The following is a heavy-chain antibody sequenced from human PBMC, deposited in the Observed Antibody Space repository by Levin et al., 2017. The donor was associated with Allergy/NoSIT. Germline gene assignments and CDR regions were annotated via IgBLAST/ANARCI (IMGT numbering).Heavy chain of an antibody. CDR3: ARGTYYGMDV. CDR1: GFTFSTYW. CDR2: LNTDGSVT. Sequence: RPGGSLRLSCAASGFTFSTYWMHWVRQVPGKGLVWVSRLNTDGSVTSYADSVKGRFTISRDNAKNTLYLQMNILRGEDTAVYYCARGTYYGMDVWGQGNTVTVSS. V-gene: IGHV3-74*01. J-gene: IGHJ6*02.